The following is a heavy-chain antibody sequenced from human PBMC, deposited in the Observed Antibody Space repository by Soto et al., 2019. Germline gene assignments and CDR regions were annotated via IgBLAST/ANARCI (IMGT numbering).Heavy chain of an antibody. CDR3: AKNFATTRCSSAQ. CDR2: ISGTGGST. J-gene: IGHJ4*02. V-gene: IGHV3-23*01. D-gene: IGHD1-26*01. CDR1: GFTFSTYA. Sequence: EVQLLESGGGLVQPGGSLRLSCAASGFTFSTYAMSWVRQAPGKGLEWVAAISGTGGSTYYADSVKGRFTVARDNSNKTKYMQMNCLRVEDTAVYYCAKNFATTRCSSAQWGQGTLGSVSS.